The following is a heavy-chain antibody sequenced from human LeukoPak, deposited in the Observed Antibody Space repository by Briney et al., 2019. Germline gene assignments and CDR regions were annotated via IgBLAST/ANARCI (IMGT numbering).Heavy chain of an antibody. D-gene: IGHD1-26*01. CDR2: INPNSGGT. CDR1: GCTFTGYY. Sequence: GSVTVSCKASGCTFTGYYMHWVRQAPGQGVEGMGWINPNSGGTNYPQKFQGRVTMTRDTSISTAYMELSRLRSDDTAVYYCASVSSGSHGGYFDYWGQGTLVTVSS. V-gene: IGHV1-2*02. CDR3: ASVSSGSHGGYFDY. J-gene: IGHJ4*02.